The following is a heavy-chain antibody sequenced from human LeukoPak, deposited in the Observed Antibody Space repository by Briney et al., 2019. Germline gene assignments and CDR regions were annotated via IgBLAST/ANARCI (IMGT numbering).Heavy chain of an antibody. Sequence: GASVKVSCKASGYTFTNYYMHWVRQAPGQGLEWMGIINPSGGSTSYAQKFQGRVTMTRDMSTSTVYMELSSLRSEDTAVYYCARWFGCSGGSCPYNYYYYMDVWGKGTTVTVSS. CDR3: ARWFGCSGGSCPYNYYYYMDV. CDR1: GYTFTNYY. D-gene: IGHD2-15*01. V-gene: IGHV1-46*01. CDR2: INPSGGST. J-gene: IGHJ6*03.